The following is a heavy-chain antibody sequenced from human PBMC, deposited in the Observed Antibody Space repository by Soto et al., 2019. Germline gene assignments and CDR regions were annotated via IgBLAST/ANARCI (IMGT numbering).Heavy chain of an antibody. D-gene: IGHD3-10*01. V-gene: IGHV1-2*04. CDR3: ARGRYYGSGVYYYYGMDV. Sequence: EASVTVSCKASVYTFSTHAIQWVRQAPGQGLEWMGWINPNSGGTNYAQKFQGWVTMTRDTSISTAYMELSRLRSDDTAVYYCARGRYYGSGVYYYYGMDVWGQGTTVTVSS. J-gene: IGHJ6*02. CDR1: VYTFSTHA. CDR2: INPNSGGT.